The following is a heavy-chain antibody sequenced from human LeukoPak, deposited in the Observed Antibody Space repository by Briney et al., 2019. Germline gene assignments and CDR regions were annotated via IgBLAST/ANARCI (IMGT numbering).Heavy chain of an antibody. D-gene: IGHD2-21*01. J-gene: IGHJ4*01. CDR3: ARQGFDSGFDY. Sequence: PGGSLRLSCVASGFSFRRYYMSWVRQAPGKGLQWVSVLFSGGDTYYADSVKDRFSISRDSSRETLFLQMNSLRADDTAVYYCARQGFDSGFDYWGHGTMVTVSS. CDR2: LFSGGDT. V-gene: IGHV3-66*04. CDR1: GFSFRRYY.